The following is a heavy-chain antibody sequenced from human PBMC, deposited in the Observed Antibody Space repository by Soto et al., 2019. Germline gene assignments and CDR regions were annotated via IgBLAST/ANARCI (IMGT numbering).Heavy chain of an antibody. Sequence: EVQLVESGGGLTQPGVSLRLSCAASGFTVGINDMSWVRQAPGKGLEWVSVIYSEGTPYYADSVKGRFTISRENSNNTLYLHMNNLRAEDTAVYYCARSTYYDILTGSYYYYAMDVWGQGTTVTVSS. D-gene: IGHD3-9*01. CDR3: ARSTYYDILTGSYYYYAMDV. CDR2: IYSEGTP. J-gene: IGHJ6*02. CDR1: GFTVGIND. V-gene: IGHV3-53*01.